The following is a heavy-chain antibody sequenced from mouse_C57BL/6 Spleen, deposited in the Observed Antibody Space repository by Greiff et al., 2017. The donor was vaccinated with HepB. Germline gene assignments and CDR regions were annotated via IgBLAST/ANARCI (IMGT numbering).Heavy chain of an antibody. CDR3: ARHFHYGNYFDY. D-gene: IGHD2-1*01. CDR2: IWSDGST. J-gene: IGHJ2*01. V-gene: IGHV2-6-1*01. Sequence: VKLQESGPGLVAPSQSLSITCTVSGFSLTSYGVHWVRQPPGKGLEWLVVIWSDGSTTYNSALKSRLSISKDNSKSQVFLKMNSLQTDDTAMYYCARHFHYGNYFDYWGQGTTLTVSS. CDR1: GFSLTSYG.